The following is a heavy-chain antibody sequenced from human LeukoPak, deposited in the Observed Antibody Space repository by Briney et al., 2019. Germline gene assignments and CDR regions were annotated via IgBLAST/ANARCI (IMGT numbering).Heavy chain of an antibody. V-gene: IGHV1-2*02. J-gene: IGHJ4*02. CDR3: ARLIPTVAGPHFDY. Sequence: ASVKVSCKASGYTFTGYYIHWVRQAPGQGLEWMAWINPNSGGTNSAQKFQGRVTMTRDTSISTAYMELSRLRSDDTAVYYCARLIPTVAGPHFDYWGQGTLVTVSS. D-gene: IGHD6-19*01. CDR2: INPNSGGT. CDR1: GYTFTGYY.